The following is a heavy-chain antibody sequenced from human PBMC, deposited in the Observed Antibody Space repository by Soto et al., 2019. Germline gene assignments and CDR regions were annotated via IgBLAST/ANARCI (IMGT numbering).Heavy chain of an antibody. V-gene: IGHV4-31*03. Sequence: QVQLQESGPGLVKPSQTLSLTCTVSGGSISTGGYYWTWIRQHPGKGLEWIGYIYYSGSTYYNPSLKSRVTISVDTSKNQFSLKLGSVTAADTVVYYCARGLSVTLFDNWGQGTLVTVSS. CDR1: GGSISTGGYY. CDR3: ARGLSVTLFDN. J-gene: IGHJ4*02. D-gene: IGHD4-17*01. CDR2: IYYSGST.